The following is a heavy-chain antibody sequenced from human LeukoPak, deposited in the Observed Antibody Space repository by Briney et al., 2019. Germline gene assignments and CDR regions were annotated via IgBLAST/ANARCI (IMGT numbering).Heavy chain of an antibody. CDR2: MSPNSGDT. Sequence: ASVKVSCKASGYTFTIYDFNWVRQATGQRPEWMGWMSPNSGDTGYAQKFQDRVTMTRNTSISTAYMELSSLRSDDTAVYYCARGPPNWGYDYWGPGTLVTVSS. D-gene: IGHD7-27*01. V-gene: IGHV1-8*01. J-gene: IGHJ4*02. CDR3: ARGPPNWGYDY. CDR1: GYTFTIYD.